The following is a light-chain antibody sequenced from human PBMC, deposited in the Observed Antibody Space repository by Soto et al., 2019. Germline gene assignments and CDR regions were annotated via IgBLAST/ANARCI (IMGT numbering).Light chain of an antibody. V-gene: IGLV2-14*01. Sequence: QSVLTQPASVSGSPGQSITIYCTGTSGDVGGYKFVSWYQQHPGKAPKLMIYEVSNRPSGVSSRFSGSKSGNTASLTISGLQAGEEVIYFGVSNTGNIYVLGKGTKLPAL. J-gene: IGLJ1*01. CDR3: VSNTGNIYV. CDR1: SGDVGGYKF. CDR2: EVS.